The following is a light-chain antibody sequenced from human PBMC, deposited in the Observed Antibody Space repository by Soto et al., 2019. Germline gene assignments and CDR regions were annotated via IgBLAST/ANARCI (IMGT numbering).Light chain of an antibody. CDR1: QSLLHSNGYNY. CDR3: MQPLQSWT. Sequence: DIVMTQSPLSLPVTPGEPASISCRSSQSLLHSNGYNYLDWYLQKPGQSPHLLIYLGSNRASGVPDRFSGSGSGTDFTLKISRVEAADVGVYYCMQPLQSWTFGQGTKVEIK. J-gene: IGKJ1*01. V-gene: IGKV2-28*01. CDR2: LGS.